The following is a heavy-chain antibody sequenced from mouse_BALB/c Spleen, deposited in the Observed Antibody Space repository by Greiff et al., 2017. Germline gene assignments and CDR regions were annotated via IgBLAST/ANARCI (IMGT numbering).Heavy chain of an antibody. CDR2: INPGSGGT. Sequence: VKLQESGAELVRPGTSVKVSCKASGYAFTNYLIEWVKQRPGQGLEWIGVINPGSGGTNYNEKFKGKATLTADTSSSTAYMQLSSLTSDDSAVYFCARGGGYYAIDYWGQGTTLTVSA. CDR3: ARGGGYYAIDY. V-gene: IGHV1-54*03. D-gene: IGHD1-1*02. J-gene: IGHJ4*01. CDR1: GYAFTNYL.